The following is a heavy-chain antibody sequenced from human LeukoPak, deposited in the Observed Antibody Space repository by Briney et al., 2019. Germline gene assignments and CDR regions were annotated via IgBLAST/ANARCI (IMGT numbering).Heavy chain of an antibody. D-gene: IGHD3-10*01. J-gene: IGHJ3*02. CDR3: ARAITPVPDAFDI. CDR1: GFTFDDYA. V-gene: IGHV3-9*01. CDR2: ISWNSGSI. Sequence: GRSLRLSCAASGFTFDDYAMHWVRQAPGKGLEWVSGISWNSGSIGYTDSVKGRFTICRDNAKNSLYLQMNSLRAEDTALYYCARAITPVPDAFDIWGQGTMVTVSS.